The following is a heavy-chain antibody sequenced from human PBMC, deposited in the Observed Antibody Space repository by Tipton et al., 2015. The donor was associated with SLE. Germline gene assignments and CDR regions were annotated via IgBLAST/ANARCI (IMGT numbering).Heavy chain of an antibody. V-gene: IGHV3-30*04. Sequence: SLRLSCAASGFTFSSYAMHWVRQAPGKGLEWVAVISYDGSNKYYADSVKGRFTISRDNSKNTLYLQMNSLRAEDTAVYYCARVRVGDMDAFDIWGQGTMVTVSS. CDR2: ISYDGSNK. J-gene: IGHJ3*02. CDR3: ARVRVGDMDAFDI. CDR1: GFTFSSYA. D-gene: IGHD3-16*01.